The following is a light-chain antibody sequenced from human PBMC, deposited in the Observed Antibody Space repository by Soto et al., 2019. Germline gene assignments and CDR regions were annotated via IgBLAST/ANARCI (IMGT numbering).Light chain of an antibody. CDR2: CAS. J-gene: IGKJ1*01. CDR1: ESVSNDH. V-gene: IGKV3-20*01. CDR3: QQYCSTPPT. Sequence: EIVLTQSPGTLSLSPGERATLSCRASESVSNDHLAWYQRKPGQAPRLPIYCASYRATDIPYRFSGSGSGTDFTLTIARLEADDFAVYICQQYCSTPPTFGLGTKVEI.